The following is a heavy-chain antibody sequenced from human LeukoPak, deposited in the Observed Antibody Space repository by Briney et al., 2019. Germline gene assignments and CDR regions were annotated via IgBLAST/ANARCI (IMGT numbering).Heavy chain of an antibody. V-gene: IGHV3-30-3*01. D-gene: IGHD6-19*01. CDR2: ISYDGSNK. J-gene: IGHJ4*02. Sequence: PGRSQRLSCAASGFTFSSYAMHWVRQAPGKGLEWVAVISYDGSNKYYADSVKGRFTISRDNSKNTLYLQMNSLRAEDTAVYYCARGSSGWFGDNFDYWGQGTLVTVSS. CDR1: GFTFSSYA. CDR3: ARGSSGWFGDNFDY.